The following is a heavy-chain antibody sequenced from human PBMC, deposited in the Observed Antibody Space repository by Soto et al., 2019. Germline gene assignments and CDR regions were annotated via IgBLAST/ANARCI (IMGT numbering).Heavy chain of an antibody. CDR1: GFTFHDYA. Sequence: GGSLRLSCAASGFTFHDYAMHWVRQAPGRGLEWVSGVTWNSGMTGYADSVKGRFTISRDNAKNSLYLQMNSLRAEDTALYYCARSPYYYAGMDVWGQGTTVTVSS. V-gene: IGHV3-9*01. D-gene: IGHD3-10*01. CDR3: ARSPYYYAGMDV. CDR2: VTWNSGMT. J-gene: IGHJ6*02.